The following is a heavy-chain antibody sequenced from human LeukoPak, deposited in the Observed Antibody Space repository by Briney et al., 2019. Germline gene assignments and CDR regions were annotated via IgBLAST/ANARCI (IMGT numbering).Heavy chain of an antibody. Sequence: GASVKVSCKASGYTFTSYAMNWVRQAPGQGLEWMGWINTNTGNPTYAQGFTGRIVFSLDTSVSTAYLQISSPKAEDSAVYYCAKNGLGAVVKTDWGQGALVTVSS. CDR2: INTNTGNP. J-gene: IGHJ4*02. D-gene: IGHD3-22*01. V-gene: IGHV7-4-1*02. CDR3: AKNGLGAVVKTD. CDR1: GYTFTSYA.